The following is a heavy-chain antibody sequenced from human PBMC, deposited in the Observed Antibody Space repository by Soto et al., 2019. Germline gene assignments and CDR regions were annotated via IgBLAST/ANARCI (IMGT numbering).Heavy chain of an antibody. CDR1: GGTFSSYT. Sequence: QVQLVQSGAEVKKPGSSVKVSCKASGGTFSSYTISWVRQAPGQGLEWMGRIIPILGIANYAQKFQGRVTITADKSTSTDYMELSSLRSEDTAVYYCARDGVGTVIDRRYFDLWGRGTLVTVSS. J-gene: IGHJ2*01. CDR3: ARDGVGTVIDRRYFDL. D-gene: IGHD2-21*01. CDR2: IIPILGIA. V-gene: IGHV1-69*08.